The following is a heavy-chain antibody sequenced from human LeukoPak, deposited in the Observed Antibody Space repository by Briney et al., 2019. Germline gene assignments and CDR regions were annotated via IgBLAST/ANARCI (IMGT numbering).Heavy chain of an antibody. Sequence: GGSLRLSCAASGFTFSSYNMNWVRQAPGKGLEWVANINQDGSEKFYVDSVKGRFIISRDNAKNSLYLQFNSLRAEDTAVYYCARERASGYCSGGGCYGYFDYWGQGTLVIVSS. V-gene: IGHV3-7*01. CDR3: ARERASGYCSGGGCYGYFDY. D-gene: IGHD2-15*01. CDR1: GFTFSSYN. CDR2: INQDGSEK. J-gene: IGHJ4*02.